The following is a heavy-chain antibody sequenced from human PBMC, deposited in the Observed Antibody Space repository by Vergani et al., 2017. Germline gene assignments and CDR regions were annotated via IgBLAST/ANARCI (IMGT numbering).Heavy chain of an antibody. CDR3: VRDRGLCAGGRCYTEAWDY. J-gene: IGHJ4*02. Sequence: QVQLVESGGGVVQPGTSLRLSCVVSGFALNRHAMYWVRQAPGKGLEWVVGISFDGTNEYYPDLVKGRFTISRDIVKNTLYLQVRSLRLEDTGVYHCVRDRGLCAGGRCYTEAWDYWGQGTPVTVSS. CDR1: GFALNRHA. V-gene: IGHV3-30-3*01. D-gene: IGHD2-2*02. CDR2: ISFDGTNE.